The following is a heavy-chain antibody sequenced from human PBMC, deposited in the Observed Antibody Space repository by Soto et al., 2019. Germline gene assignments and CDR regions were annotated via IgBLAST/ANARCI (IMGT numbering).Heavy chain of an antibody. V-gene: IGHV4-28*01. Sequence: SETLSITCAVSCYSIISSNWWGWIRQPPGKGLEWIGYIYYSGTTYYNPSLKSRVTMSVDTSKNQFSLKLTSVTAVDTAVYYCARREIQGPIDYWGQGALVTVSS. J-gene: IGHJ4*02. CDR2: IYYSGTT. CDR1: CYSIISSNW. D-gene: IGHD1-26*01. CDR3: ARREIQGPIDY.